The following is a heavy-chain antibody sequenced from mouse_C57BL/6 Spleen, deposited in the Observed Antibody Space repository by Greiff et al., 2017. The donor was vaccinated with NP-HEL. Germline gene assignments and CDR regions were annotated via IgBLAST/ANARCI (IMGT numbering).Heavy chain of an antibody. J-gene: IGHJ2*01. CDR2: INPSSGYT. CDR1: GYTFTSYT. CDR3: ARALITTVVAEGY. D-gene: IGHD1-1*01. V-gene: IGHV1-4*01. Sequence: QVQLKESGAELARPGASVKMSCKASGYTFTSYTMHWVKQRPGQGLEWIGYINPSSGYTKYNQKFKDKATLTADKSSSTAYMQLSSLTSEDSAVYYCARALITTVVAEGYWGQGTTLTVSS.